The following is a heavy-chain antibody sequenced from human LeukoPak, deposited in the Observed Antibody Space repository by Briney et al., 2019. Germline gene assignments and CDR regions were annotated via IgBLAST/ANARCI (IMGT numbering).Heavy chain of an antibody. CDR3: ARSSPREYAFDI. V-gene: IGHV4-59*01. Sequence: SETLSLTCTVSGGSITSSYWSWIRQPPGKGLGWIGHIHYSGIIKYNPSLKSRVTISVDTSKNEFSLKLTSVTAADTAIYYCARSSPREYAFDIWGQGTMVTVSS. CDR2: IHYSGII. J-gene: IGHJ3*02. CDR1: GGSITSSY.